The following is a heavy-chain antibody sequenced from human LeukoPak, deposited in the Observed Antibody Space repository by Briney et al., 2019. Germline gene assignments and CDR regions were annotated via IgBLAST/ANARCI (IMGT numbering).Heavy chain of an antibody. V-gene: IGHV4-34*01. CDR3: ASRKLGNDY. J-gene: IGHJ4*02. CDR2: INHSGST. D-gene: IGHD7-27*01. Sequence: SETLSLTCAVYGGSFSNNYWTWIRQSRTKGLEWIGEINHSGSTNYNPSLKSRVTISVDTSKNQFSLKPSSVTAADTAVYYCASRKLGNDYWGQGTLVTVSS. CDR1: GGSFSNNY.